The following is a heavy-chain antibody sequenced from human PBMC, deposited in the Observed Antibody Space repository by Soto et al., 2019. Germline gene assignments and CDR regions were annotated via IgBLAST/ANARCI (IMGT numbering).Heavy chain of an antibody. CDR1: GGSISSYY. Sequence: QVQLQESGPGLVKPSETLSLTCTVSGGSISSYYWSWIRQPPGKGLEWIGYIYYSGSTNYNPSHTSRVPVEVGQYKNQFSLKLSSVTAEDTAVYYCARGPVRGAIDYWGQGTLVTVSS. CDR3: ARGPVRGAIDY. D-gene: IGHD3-10*01. V-gene: IGHV4-59*01. J-gene: IGHJ4*02. CDR2: IYYSGST.